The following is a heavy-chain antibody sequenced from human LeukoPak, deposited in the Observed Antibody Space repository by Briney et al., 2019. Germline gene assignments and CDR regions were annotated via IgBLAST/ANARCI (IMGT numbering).Heavy chain of an antibody. CDR2: INHSGST. CDR1: GGSFSGYY. J-gene: IGHJ5*02. CDR3: ARGSGLPYGSGSIDHP. D-gene: IGHD3-10*01. V-gene: IGHV4-34*01. Sequence: SETLSLTCAVYGGSFSGYYWSWIRQPPGKGLEWIGEINHSGSTNYNPSLKSRVTISVDTSKNQFSLKLSSVTAADTAVYYCARGSGLPYGSGSIDHPWGQGTLVTVSS.